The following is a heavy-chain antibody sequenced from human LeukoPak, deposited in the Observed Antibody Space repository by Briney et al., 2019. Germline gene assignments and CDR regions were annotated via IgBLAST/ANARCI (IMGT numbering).Heavy chain of an antibody. CDR1: GGSISSYY. CDR2: NSGST. J-gene: IGHJ4*02. CDR3: ARGYSSSSPYYFDY. D-gene: IGHD6-13*01. V-gene: IGHV4-59*01. Sequence: SETLSLTCTVSGGSISSYYWSWIRQPPGKGLEWIGYNSGSTNYNPSLKSRVTISVDTSKNQFSLKLSSVTAADTAVYYCARGYSSSSPYYFDYWGQGTLVTVSP.